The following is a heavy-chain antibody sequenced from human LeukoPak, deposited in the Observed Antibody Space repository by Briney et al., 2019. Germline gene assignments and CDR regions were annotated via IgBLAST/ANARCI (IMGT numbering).Heavy chain of an antibody. V-gene: IGHV4-30-2*01. CDR3: SRGLVYSSGYDYGSDV. Sequence: SETLSLTCAVSGGSISSGDYSWSWIRQPPGKGLEWIGYIFQSGSTYYNPSLKSRVTMSLDTSKNQISLELTSVTAADTAVYYCSRGLVYSSGYDYGSDVWGQGTTVTVSS. D-gene: IGHD6-19*01. CDR1: GGSISSGDYS. CDR2: IFQSGST. J-gene: IGHJ6*02.